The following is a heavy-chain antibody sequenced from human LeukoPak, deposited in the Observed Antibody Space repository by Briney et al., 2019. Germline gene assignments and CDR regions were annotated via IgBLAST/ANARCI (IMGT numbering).Heavy chain of an antibody. CDR3: ARQRYCSSTSCYSFDY. J-gene: IGHJ4*02. CDR1: GYIFTSYW. D-gene: IGHD2-2*02. Sequence: GESLKISCKGSGYIFTSYWIGWVRQMPGKGLEWMGIIYPGDSDTRYSPSFQGQVTISADKSISTAYLQWSSLKASDTAMYYCARQRYCSSTSCYSFDYWGQGTLVTVSS. CDR2: IYPGDSDT. V-gene: IGHV5-51*01.